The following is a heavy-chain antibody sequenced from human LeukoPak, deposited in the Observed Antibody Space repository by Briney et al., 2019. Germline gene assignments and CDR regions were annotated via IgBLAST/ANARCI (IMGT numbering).Heavy chain of an antibody. D-gene: IGHD1-26*01. CDR2: ISSSSSTI. V-gene: IGHV3-48*01. Sequence: GASVKVSCKASGYTFTSYDINWVRQAPGRGLEWFSYISSSSSTIYYADSVKGRFTISRDNAKNSLYLQMNSLRAEDTAVYYCARAYSGSCGSDYWGQGTLVTVSS. CDR3: ARAYSGSCGSDY. CDR1: GYTFTSYD. J-gene: IGHJ4*02.